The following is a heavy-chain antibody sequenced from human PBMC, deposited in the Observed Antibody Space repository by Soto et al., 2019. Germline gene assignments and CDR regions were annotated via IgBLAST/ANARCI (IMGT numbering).Heavy chain of an antibody. J-gene: IGHJ4*02. CDR1: GFTFSNAW. D-gene: IGHD5-12*01. CDR2: IKSKTDGGTT. V-gene: IGHV3-15*01. Sequence: EVQLVESGGGLVKPGGSLRLSCAASGFTFSNAWMSWVRQAPGKGLEWVGRIKSKTDGGTTDYAAPVKGRFTISRDDSKNTLYLQMNSLKTEDTAVYYCTTGERGYSGYEFDYWGQGILVTVSS. CDR3: TTGERGYSGYEFDY.